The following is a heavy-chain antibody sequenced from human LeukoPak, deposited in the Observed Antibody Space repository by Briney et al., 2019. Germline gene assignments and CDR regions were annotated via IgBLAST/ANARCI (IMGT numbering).Heavy chain of an antibody. J-gene: IGHJ6*03. CDR3: AKVVCSSTSCYPRNYYYYYMDV. CDR1: GFTFSSYG. D-gene: IGHD2-2*01. Sequence: GGSLRLSCAASGFTFSSYGMHWVRQAPGKGLEWVAFIRYDGSNKYYADSVKGRFTISRDNSKNTLYLQMNSLRAEDTAVYYCAKVVCSSTSCYPRNYYYYYMDVWGKGTTVTVSS. V-gene: IGHV3-30*02. CDR2: IRYDGSNK.